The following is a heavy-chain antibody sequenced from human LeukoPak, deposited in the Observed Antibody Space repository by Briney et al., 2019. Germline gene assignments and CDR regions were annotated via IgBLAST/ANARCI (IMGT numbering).Heavy chain of an antibody. CDR3: AKDEDSSGYLGW. Sequence: GGSLRVSCAASGFTCSSHAMSWVRPAPGNGLECVSAVSGSGGSTYYADSVKGRFTISRDNSKNTLYLQMNSLRAEDTAVYYCAKDEDSSGYLGWWGQGTLVTVSS. CDR2: VSGSGGST. CDR1: GFTCSSHA. J-gene: IGHJ4*02. V-gene: IGHV3-23*01. D-gene: IGHD3-22*01.